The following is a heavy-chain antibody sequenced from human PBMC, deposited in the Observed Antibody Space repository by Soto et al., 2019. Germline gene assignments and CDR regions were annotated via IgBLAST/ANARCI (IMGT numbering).Heavy chain of an antibody. CDR1: GYTFTSYY. Sequence: ASVKVSCKASGYTFTSYYIHWVRQAPGQGLEWMGIINTSSGNTIYAQKFQGRVTMTRDTSTSTVYMELSSLRSEDTAVYYCARDRGPSSGYYPYWFDPWGQGTLVTVSS. V-gene: IGHV1-46*01. D-gene: IGHD3-22*01. CDR3: ARDRGPSSGYYPYWFDP. J-gene: IGHJ5*02. CDR2: INTSSGNT.